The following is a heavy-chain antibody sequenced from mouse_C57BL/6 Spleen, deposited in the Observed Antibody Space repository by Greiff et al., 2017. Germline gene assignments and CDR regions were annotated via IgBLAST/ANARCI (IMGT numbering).Heavy chain of an antibody. CDR3: ARGGDYDWFAY. D-gene: IGHD2-4*01. CDR2: INPNNGGT. J-gene: IGHJ3*01. Sequence: EVQLQQSGPELVKPGASVKMSCKASGYTFTDYNMHWVKQSHGKSLEWIGYINPNNGGTSYNQQFKGKATLTVNKSSSTAYMELRSLTSEDSAVYYCARGGDYDWFAYWGQGTLVTVSA. CDR1: GYTFTDYN. V-gene: IGHV1-22*01.